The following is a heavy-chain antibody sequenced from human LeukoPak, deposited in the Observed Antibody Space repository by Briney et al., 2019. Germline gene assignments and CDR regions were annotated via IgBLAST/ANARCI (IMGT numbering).Heavy chain of an antibody. CDR3: ARDRKANQDAFDI. J-gene: IGHJ3*02. CDR1: GGSISSGSYY. V-gene: IGHV4-61*02. Sequence: SETLSLTCTVSGGSISSGSYYWSWIRQPAGKGLEWIGRIYTSGSTNYNPSLKSRVTISVDTSKNQFSLKLSSVTAADTAVYYCARDRKANQDAFDIWGQGTMVTVSS. CDR2: IYTSGST. D-gene: IGHD1-14*01.